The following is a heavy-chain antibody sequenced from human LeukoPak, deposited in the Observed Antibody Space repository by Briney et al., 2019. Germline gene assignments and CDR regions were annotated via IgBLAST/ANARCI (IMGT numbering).Heavy chain of an antibody. CDR3: ARDRGIGDYYHYYFDY. D-gene: IGHD4-17*01. CDR1: GGSISNYY. V-gene: IGHV4-59*01. CDR2: IYYSGST. J-gene: IGHJ4*02. Sequence: KPSETLSLTCTVSGGSISNYYWSWVRQPPGKGLEWIGYIYYSGSTKYNPSLKIRVTISIDTSKNQFSLKLSSVTAADTAVYYCARDRGIGDYYHYYFDYWGQGTLVTVSS.